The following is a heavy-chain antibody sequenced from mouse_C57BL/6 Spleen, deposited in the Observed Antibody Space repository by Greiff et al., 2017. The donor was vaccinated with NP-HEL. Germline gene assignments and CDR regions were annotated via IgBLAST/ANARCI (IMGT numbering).Heavy chain of an antibody. CDR2: IWSGGST. CDR1: GFSLTSYG. Sequence: VQLQQSGPGLVQPSQSLSITCTVSGFSLTSYGVHWVRQSPGKGLEWLGVIWSGGSTDYNAAFISRLSISKDNSKSQVFFKMNSLQADDTAIYYCARNWGDYYAMDYWGQRTSVTVSS. J-gene: IGHJ4*01. CDR3: ARNWGDYYAMDY. V-gene: IGHV2-2*01.